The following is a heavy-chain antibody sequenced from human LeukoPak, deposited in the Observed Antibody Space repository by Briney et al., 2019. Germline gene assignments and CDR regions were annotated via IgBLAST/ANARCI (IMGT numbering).Heavy chain of an antibody. CDR2: ISSSGTTI. J-gene: IGHJ3*02. CDR1: GFTFSDYY. Sequence: GGSLRLSCAASGFTFSDYYMTWIRQAPGKGLEWVSYISSSGTTIYNADSVKGRFTISRGNAKNSLYLQMNSLRAEDTAVYYCARAARDAFDIWGQGTMVTVSS. D-gene: IGHD6-25*01. CDR3: ARAARDAFDI. V-gene: IGHV3-11*01.